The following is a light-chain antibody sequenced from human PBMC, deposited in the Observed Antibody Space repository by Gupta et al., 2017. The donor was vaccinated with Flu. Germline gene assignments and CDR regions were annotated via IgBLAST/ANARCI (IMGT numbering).Light chain of an antibody. CDR3: QKYNSAPFT. CDR1: QGIGNY. Sequence: DIPMTQSPSSLSASVGHVITISCRASQGIGNYLAWYQQKPGKVPKLLIYAASTLQSGVPSRFSGSGSGTDFTLTISSLQAEDVATYYCQKYNSAPFTFGPGARVDVK. V-gene: IGKV1-27*01. CDR2: AAS. J-gene: IGKJ3*01.